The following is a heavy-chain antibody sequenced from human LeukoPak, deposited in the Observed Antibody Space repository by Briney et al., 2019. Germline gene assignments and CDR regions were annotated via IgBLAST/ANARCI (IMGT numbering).Heavy chain of an antibody. V-gene: IGHV3-21*01. D-gene: IGHD3-10*01. J-gene: IGHJ4*02. CDR2: SGSSSYI. CDR1: GFTFSSYS. CDR3: ARETYYGSGSYSDFALDY. Sequence: GGSLRLSCAASGFTFSSYSMNWVRQAPGKGLEWVSSSGSSSYIYYADSVKGRLTISRDNARKSVYLQMNSLRAEDTAVYYCARETYYGSGSYSDFALDYWGQGTLVTVSS.